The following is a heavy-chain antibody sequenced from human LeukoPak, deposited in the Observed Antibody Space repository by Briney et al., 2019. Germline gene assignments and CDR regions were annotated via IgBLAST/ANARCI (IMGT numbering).Heavy chain of an antibody. Sequence: GGSLRLSCAASGFTFSGSAMHWVRQASGKGLEWVGRIRSKADNYATAYAASVKGRFTISRDDSEKTAYLQMNSLKTEDTAVYYCTGNYYGSGSYADFDYWGQGTLVTVSS. V-gene: IGHV3-73*01. CDR1: GFTFSGSA. CDR2: IRSKADNYAT. D-gene: IGHD3-10*01. J-gene: IGHJ4*02. CDR3: TGNYYGSGSYADFDY.